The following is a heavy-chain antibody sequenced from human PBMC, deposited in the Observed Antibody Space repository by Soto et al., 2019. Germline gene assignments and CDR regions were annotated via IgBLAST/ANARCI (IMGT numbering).Heavy chain of an antibody. J-gene: IGHJ6*02. CDR1: GGSISSGVYY. CDR2: IYYSVST. CDR3: ARDVSYPNGMAV. Sequence: TLSLTCTVSGGSISSGVYYWSWIRQDPGKGLEWIGYIYYSVSTYYNPSLKSRVTISVDTSQNQFSLKLSSVTAADTAVYYCARDVSYPNGMAVGGQGTTVTVSS. V-gene: IGHV4-31*03. D-gene: IGHD2-8*01.